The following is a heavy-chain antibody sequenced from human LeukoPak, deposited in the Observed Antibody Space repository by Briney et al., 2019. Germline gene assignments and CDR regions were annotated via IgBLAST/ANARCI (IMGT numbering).Heavy chain of an antibody. Sequence: GASVTVSCTVSGYTLTELSMHWVRQAPGQGLEWMGGIIPIFGTANYAQKFQGRVTITADESTSTAYMELSSLRSEDTAVYYCARAGQGSWYLRWGQGTLVTVSS. CDR2: IIPIFGTA. CDR1: GYTLTELS. CDR3: ARAGQGSWYLR. V-gene: IGHV1-69*13. J-gene: IGHJ4*02. D-gene: IGHD6-13*01.